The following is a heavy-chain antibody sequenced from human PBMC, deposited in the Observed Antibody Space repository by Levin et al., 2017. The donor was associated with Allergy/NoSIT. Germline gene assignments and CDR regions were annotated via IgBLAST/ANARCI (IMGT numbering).Heavy chain of an antibody. Sequence: GGSLRLSCKASGYTFTGYYVHWVRQAPGQGLEWMGRINPKSGGTNYGQKFQGRVTMTRDTSITTAYMELSRLRSDDTAVYYCARGGPYCGGDCYSDWFDPWGQGTLVTVAS. J-gene: IGHJ5*02. CDR3: ARGGPYCGGDCYSDWFDP. CDR1: GYTFTGYY. V-gene: IGHV1-2*06. CDR2: INPKSGGT. D-gene: IGHD2-21*01.